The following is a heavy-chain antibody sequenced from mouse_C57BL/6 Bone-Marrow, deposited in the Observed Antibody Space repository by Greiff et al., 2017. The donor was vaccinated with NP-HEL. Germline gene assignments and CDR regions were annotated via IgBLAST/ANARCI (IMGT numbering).Heavy chain of an antibody. CDR2: ISSGGSYT. CDR3: ARQTYYGRIDD. Sequence: DVKLVESGGDLVKPGGSLKLSCAASGFTFSSYGMSWVRQTPDKRLEWVATISSGGSYTYYPDSVKGRFTISRDNAKNTLYLQMSSLKSEDTAMYYCARQTYYGRIDDWGKGTTLTVSS. J-gene: IGHJ2*01. V-gene: IGHV5-6*02. D-gene: IGHD1-1*01. CDR1: GFTFSSYG.